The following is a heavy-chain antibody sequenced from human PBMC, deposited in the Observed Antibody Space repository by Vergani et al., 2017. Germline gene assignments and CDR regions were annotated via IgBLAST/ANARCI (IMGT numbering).Heavy chain of an antibody. CDR3: ARGAELRYFAWLWNNWFDP. Sequence: QVQLVQSGTEVKKPGASEKVSCKASGYTFTNYDINWVRRATGQGLALMGGMNPISGNNDFAQKFRGRVTMTRDTSISTAYMELSNLRSEDTAVYYCARGAELRYFAWLWNNWFDPWGQGTLVTVSS. J-gene: IGHJ5*02. CDR1: GYTFTNYD. D-gene: IGHD3-9*01. V-gene: IGHV1-8*02. CDR2: MNPISGNN.